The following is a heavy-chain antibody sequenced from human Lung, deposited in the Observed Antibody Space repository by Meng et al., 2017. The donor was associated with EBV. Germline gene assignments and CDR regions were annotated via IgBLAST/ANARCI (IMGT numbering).Heavy chain of an antibody. CDR2: IQTSGNT. Sequence: SVPGPWTPWETRSLTCTVFRGSFNNYYWSWIRQPAGKGLEWIGHIQTSGNTNHYPSLKSRITMSMDTSKNHFSLNLGSVTAADTAVYYCARLVITMILGTPIWSFDLWGRGTLVTVSS. D-gene: IGHD3-22*01. CDR1: RGSFNNYY. CDR3: ARLVITMILGTPIWSFDL. V-gene: IGHV4-4*07. J-gene: IGHJ2*01.